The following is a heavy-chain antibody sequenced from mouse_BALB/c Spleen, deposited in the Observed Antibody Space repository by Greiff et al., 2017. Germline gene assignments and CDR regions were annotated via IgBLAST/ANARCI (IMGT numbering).Heavy chain of an antibody. CDR1: GYTFTDYA. J-gene: IGHJ2*01. CDR2: ISTYYGDA. V-gene: IGHV1S137*01. Sequence: QVQLQQSGAELVRPGVSVKISCKASGYTFTDYAMHWVKQSHAKSLEWIGVISTYYGDASYNQKFKGKATMTVDKSSSTAYMELARLRSEDSAIYYCARKKYGTKLAFDDWGQGTTLTVSA. CDR3: ARKKYGTKLAFDD. D-gene: IGHD2-1*01.